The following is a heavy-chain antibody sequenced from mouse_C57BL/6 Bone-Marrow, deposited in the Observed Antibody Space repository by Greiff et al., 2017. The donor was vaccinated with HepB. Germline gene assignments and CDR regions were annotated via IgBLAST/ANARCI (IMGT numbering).Heavy chain of an antibody. D-gene: IGHD1-1*01. CDR3: ARSPLYYYAMDY. CDR1: GFTFSDYY. CDR2: ISNGGGST. V-gene: IGHV5-12*01. J-gene: IGHJ4*01. Sequence: EVKLEESGGGLVQPGGSLKLSCAASGFTFSDYYMYWVRQTPEKRLEWVAYISNGGGSTYYPDTVKGRFTISRDNAKNTLYLQMSRLKSEDTAMYYCARSPLYYYAMDYWGQGTSVTVSS.